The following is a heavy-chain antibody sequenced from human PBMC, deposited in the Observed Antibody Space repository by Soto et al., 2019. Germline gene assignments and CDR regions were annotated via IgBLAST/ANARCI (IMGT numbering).Heavy chain of an antibody. CDR1: GGSISSDGYY. Sequence: SETLSLTCTVSGGSISSDGYYCRWIRQHPGKGLEWIGYIYYSVSTYYNPSLKSRGTISVDTSKHQFSLKLSSVTAADTAVYYCARTMVGARAGYFNYWGRGTLVTVSS. CDR3: ARTMVGARAGYFNY. V-gene: IGHV4-31*03. J-gene: IGHJ4*02. CDR2: IYYSVST. D-gene: IGHD1-26*01.